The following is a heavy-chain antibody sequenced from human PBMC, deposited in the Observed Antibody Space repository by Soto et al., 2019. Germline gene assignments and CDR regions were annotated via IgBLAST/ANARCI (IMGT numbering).Heavy chain of an antibody. Sequence: EVQLVESGGGLVQPGGSLRLSCAASGFTFSYYSMTWVRQAPGKGLEWVSYISSGSTTIYYAESVKGRFTISRDNGKNSRYLQMNSLRAEDTAVYYCSREAAGDLIDYWGQGTLVTVSS. CDR1: GFTFSYYS. J-gene: IGHJ4*02. CDR3: SREAAGDLIDY. V-gene: IGHV3-48*01. CDR2: ISSGSTTI. D-gene: IGHD3-16*01.